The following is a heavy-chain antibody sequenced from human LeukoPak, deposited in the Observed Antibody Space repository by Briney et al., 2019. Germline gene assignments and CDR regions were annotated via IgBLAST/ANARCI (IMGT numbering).Heavy chain of an antibody. CDR2: IYYSGST. J-gene: IGHJ5*02. Sequence: PSETLSLTCTVSGGSISSYYWSWIRQPPGKGLEWIGYIYYSGSTNYNPSLKSRVTISVDTSKNQFSLRVTSVTAADTAVYYCVRSPQLDPWGQGTLVTVSS. CDR3: VRSPQLDP. CDR1: GGSISSYY. V-gene: IGHV4-59*01.